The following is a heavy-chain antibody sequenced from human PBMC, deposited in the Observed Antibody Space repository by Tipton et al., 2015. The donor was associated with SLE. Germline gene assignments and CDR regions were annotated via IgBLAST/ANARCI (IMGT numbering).Heavy chain of an antibody. J-gene: IGHJ6*02. V-gene: IGHV4-59*01. Sequence: TLSLTCTVSGGSISSYYWSWIRQPPGKGLEWIGYIYYSGRTNYNPSLKSRVTISVDTSKNQFSLKLSSVTAADTAVYYCARANSSSWYGVDYYGMDVWGQGTTVTVSS. CDR1: GGSISSYY. D-gene: IGHD6-13*01. CDR2: IYYSGRT. CDR3: ARANSSSWYGVDYYGMDV.